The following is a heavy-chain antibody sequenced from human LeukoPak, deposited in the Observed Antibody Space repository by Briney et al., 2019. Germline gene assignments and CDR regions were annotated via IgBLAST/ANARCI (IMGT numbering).Heavy chain of an antibody. V-gene: IGHV3-30*03. CDR2: ISYDGSNK. CDR3: ARDAGKYSSSSPRMDY. D-gene: IGHD6-6*01. CDR1: GFTFSSYG. J-gene: IGHJ4*02. Sequence: GGSLRLSCAASGFTFSSYGMHWVRQAPGRGLEWVAVISYDGSNKYYADSVKGRFTISRDNSKNTLYLQMNSLRAEDTAVYYCARDAGKYSSSSPRMDYWGQGTLVTVSS.